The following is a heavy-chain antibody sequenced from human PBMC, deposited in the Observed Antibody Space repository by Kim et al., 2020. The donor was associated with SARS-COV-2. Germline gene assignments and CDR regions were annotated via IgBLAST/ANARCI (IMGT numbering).Heavy chain of an antibody. CDR3: ARVSGAILGPYYFDY. Sequence: AHSVEGRLTISRDTAKNTLYLQMNRLRAEDTAVYYCARVSGAILGPYYFDYWGQGTLVTVSS. D-gene: IGHD7-27*01. V-gene: IGHV3-74*01. J-gene: IGHJ4*02.